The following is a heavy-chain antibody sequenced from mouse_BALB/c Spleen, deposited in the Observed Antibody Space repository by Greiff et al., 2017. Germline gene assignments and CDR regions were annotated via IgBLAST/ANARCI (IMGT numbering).Heavy chain of an antibody. CDR1: GYTFTSYW. J-gene: IGHJ1*01. CDR2: IYPGDGDT. Sequence: VQLQQSGAELARPGASVKLSCKASGYTFTSYWMQWVKQRPGQGLEWIGAIYPGDGDTRYTQKFKGKATLTADKSSSTAYMQLSSLASEDSAVYYCARGGGLTGTWYFDVWGAGTTVTVSS. V-gene: IGHV1-87*01. D-gene: IGHD4-1*01. CDR3: ARGGGLTGTWYFDV.